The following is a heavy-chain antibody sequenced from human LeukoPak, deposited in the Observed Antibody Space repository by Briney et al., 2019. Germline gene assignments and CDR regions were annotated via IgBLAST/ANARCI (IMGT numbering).Heavy chain of an antibody. CDR1: GFTFSSYE. V-gene: IGHV3-48*03. CDR2: ISRSGSTI. D-gene: IGHD3-3*01. Sequence: GGPLRLSCAASGFTFSSYEMNWVRQAPGKGLEWVSYISRSGSTIYYADSVNGRFTISRDNAKNSLYLQMNSLRAEDTAVYYCAREGRGYSPLDYWGQGTLVTVSS. CDR3: AREGRGYSPLDY. J-gene: IGHJ4*02.